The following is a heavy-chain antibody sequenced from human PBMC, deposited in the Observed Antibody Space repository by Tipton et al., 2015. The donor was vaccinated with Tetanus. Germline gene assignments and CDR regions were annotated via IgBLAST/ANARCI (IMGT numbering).Heavy chain of an antibody. J-gene: IGHJ4*02. CDR3: ARSKLLWFGESLSGFDS. D-gene: IGHD3-10*01. Sequence: TLSLTCNVSGGSMSTYYWSWIRQPPGKGLEWIEYVYYTGSTDYNPSLKSRVTISVDTSKSQFSLRLTSVTAADTAVYYCARSKLLWFGESLSGFDSWGQGTLVTVSA. CDR2: VYYTGST. CDR1: GGSMSTYY. V-gene: IGHV4-59*01.